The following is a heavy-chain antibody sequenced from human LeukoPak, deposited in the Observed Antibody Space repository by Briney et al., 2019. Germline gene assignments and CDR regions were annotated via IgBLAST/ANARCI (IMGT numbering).Heavy chain of an antibody. J-gene: IGHJ4*02. CDR1: GGSFSGYY. Sequence: SETLSLTCAVYGGSFSGYYWSWIRQPPGKGLEWIGEINHSGSTNYNPSLKSRVTISVDTSKNRFSLKLSSVTAADTAVYYCASRDGYNYPYDYWGQGTLVTVSS. CDR2: INHSGST. CDR3: ASRDGYNYPYDY. V-gene: IGHV4-34*01. D-gene: IGHD5-12*01.